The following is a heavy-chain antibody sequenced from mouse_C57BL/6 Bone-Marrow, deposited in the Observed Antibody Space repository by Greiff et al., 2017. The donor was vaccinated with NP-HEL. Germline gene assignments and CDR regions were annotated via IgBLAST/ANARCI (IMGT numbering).Heavy chain of an antibody. CDR2: IYPRSGNT. J-gene: IGHJ4*01. CDR3: AREGDPRAMDY. V-gene: IGHV1-81*01. CDR1: GYTFTSYG. Sequence: QQSCKASGYTFTSYGISWVKQRTGQGLEWIGEIYPRSGNTYYNEKFKGKATLTADKSSSTAYMELRSLTSEDSAVYFCAREGDPRAMDYWGQGTSVTVSS.